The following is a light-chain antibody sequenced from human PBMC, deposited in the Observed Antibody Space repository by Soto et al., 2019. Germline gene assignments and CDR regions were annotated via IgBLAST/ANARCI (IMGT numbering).Light chain of an antibody. CDR2: GAS. J-gene: IGKJ1*01. Sequence: EIVMTQSPATLSVSPGERATLSCRASQSVSSNLAWYQQKPGQAPRLLIYGASTRATGIPARFSGSGSGTEFTLTISSLQSEDFAVYYCQQYNNGWTTFGQGTKVDIK. V-gene: IGKV3-15*01. CDR1: QSVSSN. CDR3: QQYNNGWTT.